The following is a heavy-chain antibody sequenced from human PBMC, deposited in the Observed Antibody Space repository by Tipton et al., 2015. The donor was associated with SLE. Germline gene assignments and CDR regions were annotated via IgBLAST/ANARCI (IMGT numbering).Heavy chain of an antibody. J-gene: IGHJ4*02. Sequence: GLVKPSETLSLTCTVSGGSISSHYWSWIRQPPGKGLEWIGYIYYSGSTNYNPSLKSRVTISVDTSKNQFSLKLSSVTAADTAVYYCASFLVGYWGQGTLVTVSS. V-gene: IGHV4-59*11. CDR2: IYYSGST. CDR1: GGSISSHY. D-gene: IGHD2/OR15-2a*01. CDR3: ASFLVGY.